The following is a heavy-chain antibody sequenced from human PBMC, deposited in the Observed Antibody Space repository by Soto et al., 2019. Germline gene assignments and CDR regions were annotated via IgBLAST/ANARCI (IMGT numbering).Heavy chain of an antibody. CDR2: IIPIIGII. V-gene: IGHV1-69*04. Sequence: SVKVSCKASGGTFSTYTITWVRQAPGQGLEWMGRIIPIIGIINYAQKFQGRVTISADKFTGTAYMELTGLRSDDTAVYYCAGDPDSHYNDSHASSDPWGQGNLVTVSS. CDR3: AGDPDSHYNDSHASSDP. J-gene: IGHJ5*02. CDR1: GGTFSTYT. D-gene: IGHD4-4*01.